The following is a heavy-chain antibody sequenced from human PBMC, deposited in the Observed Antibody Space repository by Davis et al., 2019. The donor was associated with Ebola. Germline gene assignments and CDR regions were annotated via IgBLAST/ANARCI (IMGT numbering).Heavy chain of an antibody. V-gene: IGHV2-5*02. D-gene: IGHD3-10*01. J-gene: IGHJ4*02. Sequence: SGPTLVKPTETLTLTCTVSGFSLSNARMGVSWIRQPPGKALEWLALIYWDDDKRYSPSLKSRLTITKDTSKNQVVLTMTNMDPVDTATYYCARTLMARAPRWFDYWGQGTLVTVSS. CDR2: IYWDDDK. CDR1: GFSLSNARMG. CDR3: ARTLMARAPRWFDY.